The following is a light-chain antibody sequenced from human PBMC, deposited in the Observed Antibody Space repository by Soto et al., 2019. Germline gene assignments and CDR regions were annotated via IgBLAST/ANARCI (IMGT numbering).Light chain of an antibody. J-gene: IGKJ5*01. CDR1: QGISSW. V-gene: IGKV1-12*01. Sequence: DIQMTQSPSSVSASVGDRVTITCRASQGISSWLAWYPQKPGKAPKLLIYAASSLQSGVPSRFSGRGSGTDFTLTISSLQPEDFATYYCQQANSLPITFGQGTRLEIK. CDR2: AAS. CDR3: QQANSLPIT.